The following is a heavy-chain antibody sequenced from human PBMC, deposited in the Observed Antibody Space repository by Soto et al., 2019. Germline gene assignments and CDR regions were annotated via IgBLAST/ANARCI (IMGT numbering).Heavy chain of an antibody. D-gene: IGHD2-15*01. Sequence: GGSLRLSCSASGFIFSESTIYWVRQVPGKGLEAISAVSTSGRSTYYADSVKDRFTISRDNSKNTLFLQMGSLRPEDTAIYYCVKQAHGLDGVAFDYWGQGTLVTVSS. CDR2: VSTSGRST. J-gene: IGHJ4*02. CDR1: GFIFSEST. V-gene: IGHV3-64D*06. CDR3: VKQAHGLDGVAFDY.